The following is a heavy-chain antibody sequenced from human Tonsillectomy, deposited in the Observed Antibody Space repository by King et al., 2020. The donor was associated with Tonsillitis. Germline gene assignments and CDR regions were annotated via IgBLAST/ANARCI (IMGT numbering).Heavy chain of an antibody. CDR3: ARDRGAWWFADLSPGYFDS. CDR2: ISASGST. Sequence: QLQESGPGLVKPSQTLSLTCIVSGASISSGNYFWSCIRQPAGKGLEWVGHISASGSTNYNPSLKSRFPMSVETSKNQLSLKRSSVTAADTPVDYWARDRGAWWFADLSPGYFDSWGQGTRVTVSS. D-gene: IGHD3-10*01. V-gene: IGHV4-61*02. CDR1: GASISSGNYF. J-gene: IGHJ4*02.